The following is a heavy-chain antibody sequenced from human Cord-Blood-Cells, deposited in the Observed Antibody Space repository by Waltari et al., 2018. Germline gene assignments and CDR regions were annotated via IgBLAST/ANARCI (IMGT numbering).Heavy chain of an antibody. CDR2: IYYSGST. Sequence: QVQLQESGPGLVKPSETLSLTCTVSGGSISSYYWRWIRQPPGKGLEWIGYIYYSGSTNYNPSPRSRVTISVDTSKNQFSLKLSSVTAADTAVYYCAGWFRELFDYWGQGTLVTVSS. D-gene: IGHD3-10*01. V-gene: IGHV4-59*08. J-gene: IGHJ4*02. CDR3: AGWFRELFDY. CDR1: GGSISSYY.